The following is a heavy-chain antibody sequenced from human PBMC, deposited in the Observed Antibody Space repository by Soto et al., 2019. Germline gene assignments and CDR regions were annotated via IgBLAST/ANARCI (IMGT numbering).Heavy chain of an antibody. D-gene: IGHD2-21*02. CDR3: ARVYCGGDCYSGTGL. CDR1: GFTFSSYS. Sequence: PGGSLRLSCAASGFTFSSYSMNWVRQAPGKGLEWVSSISSSSSYIYYADSVKGRFTISRDNAKNSLYLQMNSLRAEDTAVYYCARVYCGGDCYSGTGLWGQGTLVTVS. V-gene: IGHV3-21*01. J-gene: IGHJ4*02. CDR2: ISSSSSYI.